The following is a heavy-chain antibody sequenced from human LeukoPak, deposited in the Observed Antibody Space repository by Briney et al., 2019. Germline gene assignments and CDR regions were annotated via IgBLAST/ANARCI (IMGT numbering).Heavy chain of an antibody. CDR3: ARDCSSTTCYWTLDY. V-gene: IGHV3-7*01. Sequence: GGSLRLSCAASGFTFSTYWMSWVRQAPGKGLELVANIKQDGSEKYYVDSVKGRFTISRDNAKNSLYLQLNSLRAEDTAVYYCARDCSSTTCYWTLDYWGQGTLVTVSS. CDR1: GFTFSTYW. CDR2: IKQDGSEK. D-gene: IGHD2-2*01. J-gene: IGHJ4*02.